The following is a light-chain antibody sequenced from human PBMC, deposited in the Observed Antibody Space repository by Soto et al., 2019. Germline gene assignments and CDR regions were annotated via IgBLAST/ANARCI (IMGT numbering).Light chain of an antibody. Sequence: IVITQTPLSLSVTPGQPASMSCKTSQSPLHSDGKTYLYWYLQRPGQPPQLLIYEVSNRLSDVPDRFSGRGSGTDFTLKISRVEAEDVGIYYCMRTKQLAVTFGQGTKVEIK. CDR3: MRTKQLAVT. V-gene: IGKV2D-29*01. CDR2: EVS. CDR1: QSPLHSDGKTY. J-gene: IGKJ1*01.